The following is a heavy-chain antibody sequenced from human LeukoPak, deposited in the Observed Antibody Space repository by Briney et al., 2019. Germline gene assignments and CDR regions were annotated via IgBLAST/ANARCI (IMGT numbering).Heavy chain of an antibody. J-gene: IGHJ6*02. D-gene: IGHD3-3*02. V-gene: IGHV3-11*01. CDR2: ISSSGSTI. Sequence: GGSLRLSCAASGSTFSDYYMSWIRQAPGKGLEWVSYISSSGSTIYYADSVKGRFTISRDNAKNSLYLQMNSLRAEGTAVYYCARGGELDYYYYYGMDVWGQGTTVTVSS. CDR1: GSTFSDYY. CDR3: ARGGELDYYYYYGMDV.